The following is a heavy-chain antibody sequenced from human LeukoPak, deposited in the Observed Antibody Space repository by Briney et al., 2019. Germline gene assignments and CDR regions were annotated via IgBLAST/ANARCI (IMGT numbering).Heavy chain of an antibody. CDR3: ARDLTRIVVVPAADWGGDAFDI. J-gene: IGHJ3*02. Sequence: ASVKVSCKASGYTFTGYYMHWVRQAPGQGLEWMGRINPNSGGTNYAQKFQGRVTMTRDTSIITAYMELSRLRSDDTAVYYCARDLTRIVVVPAADWGGDAFDIWGQGTMVTVSS. D-gene: IGHD2-2*01. CDR2: INPNSGGT. CDR1: GYTFTGYY. V-gene: IGHV1-2*06.